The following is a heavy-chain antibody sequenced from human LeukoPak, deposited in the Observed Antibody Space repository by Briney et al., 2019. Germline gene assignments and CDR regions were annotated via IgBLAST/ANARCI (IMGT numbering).Heavy chain of an antibody. CDR1: GYTFTGYY. Sequence: ASVKVSCKASGYTFTGYYMHWVRQAPGQGLEWMRWINPNSGGTNYAQKFQGRVTMTRDTSISTAYMELSRLRSDDTAVYYCARDPHSSGWYYDAFDIWGQGTMVTVSS. CDR3: ARDPHSSGWYYDAFDI. J-gene: IGHJ3*02. CDR2: INPNSGGT. D-gene: IGHD6-19*01. V-gene: IGHV1-2*02.